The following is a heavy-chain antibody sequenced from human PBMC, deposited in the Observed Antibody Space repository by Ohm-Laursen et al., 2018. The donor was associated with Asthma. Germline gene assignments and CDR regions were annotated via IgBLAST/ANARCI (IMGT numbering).Heavy chain of an antibody. CDR2: IKSKTDGGTT. Sequence: SLRLSCAASGFTFSSYAMSWVRQAPGKGLEWVGRIKSKTDGGTTDYAAPVKGRFTISRDDSKNTLYLQMNSLKTEDAAVYYCTTGPFRGRQWLAPYWGQGTLVTVSS. D-gene: IGHD6-19*01. CDR1: GFTFSSYA. CDR3: TTGPFRGRQWLAPY. J-gene: IGHJ4*02. V-gene: IGHV3-15*01.